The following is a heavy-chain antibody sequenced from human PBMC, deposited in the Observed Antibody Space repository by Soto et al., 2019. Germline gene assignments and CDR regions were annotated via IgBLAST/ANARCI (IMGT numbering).Heavy chain of an antibody. CDR3: ARDGYDSSGDSEYFQY. CDR2: ISSSGSSI. D-gene: IGHD3-22*01. Sequence: EVKLVESGGGLVQPGGSLRLSCAASGFTFSTYEMNWVRQAPGKGLEWISYISSSGSSIYYADSVKGRFTISRDNAWNSLHLHMNSLRVEDTAVYYCARDGYDSSGDSEYFQYWGQGTLVTVSS. V-gene: IGHV3-48*03. CDR1: GFTFSTYE. J-gene: IGHJ1*01.